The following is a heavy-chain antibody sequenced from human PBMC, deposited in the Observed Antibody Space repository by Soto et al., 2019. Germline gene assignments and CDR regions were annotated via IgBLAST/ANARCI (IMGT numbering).Heavy chain of an antibody. Sequence: SETLSLTCAISGASISSGGYFWSWIRQHPGKGLEWIGFISSNWDTSYNPSLQSRVTMSLDTSKNQSSLKLSSVTAADTAVYYCARGGGDDYYDSSGYSTPLFDYWGQGTLVTVSS. CDR1: GASISSGGYF. CDR2: ISSNWDT. V-gene: IGHV4-31*11. CDR3: ARGGGDDYYDSSGYSTPLFDY. J-gene: IGHJ4*02. D-gene: IGHD3-22*01.